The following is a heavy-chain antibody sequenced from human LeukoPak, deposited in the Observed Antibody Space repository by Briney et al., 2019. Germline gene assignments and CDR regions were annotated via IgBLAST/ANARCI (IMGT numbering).Heavy chain of an antibody. Sequence: GASVKVSCKASGYTFTRYGMSWARQAPGQGLEWMGWISGSNGNTNYAQKLQGRVTMTTDTSTGTAYMELRSLRSDDTAVYYCARSGRGTYYYFDYWGQGTLVTVSS. V-gene: IGHV1-18*01. CDR1: GYTFTRYG. CDR3: ARSGRGTYYYFDY. CDR2: ISGSNGNT. J-gene: IGHJ4*02. D-gene: IGHD1-26*01.